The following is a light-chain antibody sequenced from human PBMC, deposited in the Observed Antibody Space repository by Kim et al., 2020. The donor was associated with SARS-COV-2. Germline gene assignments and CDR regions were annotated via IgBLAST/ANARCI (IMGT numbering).Light chain of an antibody. CDR3: QVWDSSSDHWV. Sequence: SYELTQPPSVSVAPGKTARITWGGNNIGSKGVHWYHQKPGQAPVLVMYHDSDRPSGIPERFSGSNSGNTATLTISRVEAGDDADYYCQVWDSSSDHWVFGGGTQLTVL. J-gene: IGLJ3*02. CDR2: HDS. V-gene: IGLV3-21*04. CDR1: NIGSKG.